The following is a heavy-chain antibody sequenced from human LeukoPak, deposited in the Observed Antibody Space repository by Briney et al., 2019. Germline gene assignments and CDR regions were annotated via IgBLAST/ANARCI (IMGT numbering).Heavy chain of an antibody. CDR3: ARHGGKGSQLWLDFDY. Sequence: SETLSLTCTVSGGSISSYYWSWIRQPPGKGLEWIGYIYYSGSTNYNPSLKSRVTISVDTSKNQFSLKLSSVTAADTAVYYCARHGGKGSQLWLDFDYWGQGTLVTVSS. CDR1: GGSISSYY. D-gene: IGHD5-18*01. J-gene: IGHJ4*02. CDR2: IYYSGST. V-gene: IGHV4-59*08.